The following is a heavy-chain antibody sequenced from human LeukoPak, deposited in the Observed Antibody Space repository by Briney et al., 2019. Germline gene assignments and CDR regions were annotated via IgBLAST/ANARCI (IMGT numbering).Heavy chain of an antibody. V-gene: IGHV4-59*01. CDR3: AGDDRDYGGNSPLGYFQH. CDR2: IYYIGST. CDR1: GGSISSYY. Sequence: SETLSLTCTVSGGSISSYYWSWIRQPPGKGLEWIGYIYYIGSTNYNPSLKSRVTISVDTSKNQFSLKLSSVTAADTAVYYCAGDDRDYGGNSPLGYFQHWGQGTLVTVSS. J-gene: IGHJ1*01. D-gene: IGHD4-23*01.